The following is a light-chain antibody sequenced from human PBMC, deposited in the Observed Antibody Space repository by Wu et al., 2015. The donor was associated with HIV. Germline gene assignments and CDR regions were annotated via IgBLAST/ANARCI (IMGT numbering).Light chain of an antibody. CDR3: QQRLNWPPVT. CDR2: GGS. V-gene: IGKV3D-20*02. CDR1: QSVTTSY. J-gene: IGKJ5*01. Sequence: XCRASQSVTTSYLTWYQQKPGQAPRVVIYGGSTRATGIPDRFSGSASGTDFTLTISSLEPEDFAVYYCQQRLNWPPVTFGQGTRLQIK.